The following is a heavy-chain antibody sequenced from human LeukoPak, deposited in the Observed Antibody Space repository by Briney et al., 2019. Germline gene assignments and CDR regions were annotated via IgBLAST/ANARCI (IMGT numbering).Heavy chain of an antibody. J-gene: IGHJ4*02. D-gene: IGHD3-22*01. V-gene: IGHV1-2*02. CDR1: VYTFTVYY. CDR3: ATSGITMIVVELDY. CDR2: INPNSGGT. Sequence: GASVTVSCTASVYTFTVYYMHWVRQAPGQGLEWMGWINPNSGGTNYAQKFQGRVTMTRDTSISTAYMELSRLRSDDTAVYYCATSGITMIVVELDYWGQGTLVTVSS.